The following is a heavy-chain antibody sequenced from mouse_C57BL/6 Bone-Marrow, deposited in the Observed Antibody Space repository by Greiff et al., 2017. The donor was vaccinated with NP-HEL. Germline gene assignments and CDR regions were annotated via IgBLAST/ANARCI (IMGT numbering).Heavy chain of an antibody. D-gene: IGHD4-1*01. J-gene: IGHJ2*01. CDR2: IDPSDSYT. CDR1: GYTFTSYW. V-gene: IGHV1-59*01. Sequence: QVQLQQPGAELVRPGTSVKLSCKASGYTFTSYWMHWVKQRPGQGLEWIGVIDPSDSYTNYNQKFKGKTTLTVDTSSSTAYMQLSSLTSEDSAVYYGARDRLGDFDYWGQGTTLTVSS. CDR3: ARDRLGDFDY.